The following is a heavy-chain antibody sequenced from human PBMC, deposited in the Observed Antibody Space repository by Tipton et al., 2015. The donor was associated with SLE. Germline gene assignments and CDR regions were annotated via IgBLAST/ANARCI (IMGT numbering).Heavy chain of an antibody. J-gene: IGHJ4*02. V-gene: IGHV4-38-2*02. CDR1: GYSINSGYY. CDR2: IYRSGCA. Sequence: TLSLTCTVSGYSINSGYYWGWVRQPPGKGLEWIASIYRSGCASYNPSLKSRVTISVDTSKNQFSLKLSSVTAADTAVYYCARDSWGGSYDFDCWGQGTLVTVSS. D-gene: IGHD1-26*01. CDR3: ARDSWGGSYDFDC.